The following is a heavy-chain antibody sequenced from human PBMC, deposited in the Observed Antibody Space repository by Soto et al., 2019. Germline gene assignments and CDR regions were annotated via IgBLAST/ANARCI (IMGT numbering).Heavy chain of an antibody. V-gene: IGHV4-31*03. CDR3: ARERYQLRNWFDP. CDR1: GGSISSGGYY. D-gene: IGHD2-2*01. Sequence: TLSLTCTVSGGSISSGGYYWSWIRQHPGKGLEWIGYIYYSGSTYYNPSLKSRVTISVDTSKNQFSLKLSSVTAADTAVYYCARERYQLRNWFDPWGQGTLVTVSS. J-gene: IGHJ5*02. CDR2: IYYSGST.